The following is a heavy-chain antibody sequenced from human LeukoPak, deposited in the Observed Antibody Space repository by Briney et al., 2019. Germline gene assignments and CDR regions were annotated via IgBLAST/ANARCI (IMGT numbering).Heavy chain of an antibody. D-gene: IGHD4-11*01. CDR1: GFTFSSYA. J-gene: IGHJ4*02. CDR2: ISGSGGST. Sequence: SGGSLRLSCAASGFTFSSYAMSWVRQAPGKGLEWVSAISGSGGSTYYADSVKGRFTISRDNSKNTLYLQMNSLRAEDTAVYYCAKAGGPLMTTVTVLIDYWGQGTLVTVSS. V-gene: IGHV3-23*01. CDR3: AKAGGPLMTTVTVLIDY.